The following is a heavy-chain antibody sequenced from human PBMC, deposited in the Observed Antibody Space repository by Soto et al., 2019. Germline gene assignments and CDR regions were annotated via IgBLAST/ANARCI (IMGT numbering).Heavy chain of an antibody. CDR3: ARDRYYDSTGYLDY. J-gene: IGHJ4*02. CDR2: IYYSGST. CDR1: GGSISSYY. V-gene: IGHV4-59*01. Sequence: ASETLSLTCTVSGGSISSYYWSWIRQPPGKGLEWIGYIYYSGSTNYNPSLKSRVTISVDTSKNQFSLRLSSVTAADTAVYYCARDRYYDSTGYLDYWGQGTLVTVSS. D-gene: IGHD3-22*01.